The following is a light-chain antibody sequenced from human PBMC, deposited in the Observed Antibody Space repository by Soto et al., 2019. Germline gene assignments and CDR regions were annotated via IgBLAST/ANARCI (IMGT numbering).Light chain of an antibody. CDR1: NIGSKR. J-gene: IGLJ1*01. CDR2: HDS. CDR3: LVWDSSIGV. V-gene: IGLV3-21*04. Sequence: SYELTQPPSVSVAPGKTARITCGGNNIGSKRVHWYQQKPGQAPVLVIYHDSDRPSGIPERFSGSNSGNTATLTISRVEAGDEADYYCLVWDSSIGVFRTGTKLTVL.